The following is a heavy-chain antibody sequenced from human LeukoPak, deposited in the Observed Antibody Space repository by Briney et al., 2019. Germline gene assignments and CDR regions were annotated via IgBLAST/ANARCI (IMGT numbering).Heavy chain of an antibody. Sequence: SVKVSCKASGGTFSSYAISWVRQAPGQGLEWMGGIIPIFGTANYAQKFQGRVTITADESTSTAYMELSSLRSEDTAVYYCVRDKGYYGSGSSAWCYWGQGTLVTVSS. J-gene: IGHJ4*02. CDR2: IIPIFGTA. CDR1: GGTFSSYA. D-gene: IGHD3-10*01. CDR3: VRDKGYYGSGSSAWCY. V-gene: IGHV1-69*13.